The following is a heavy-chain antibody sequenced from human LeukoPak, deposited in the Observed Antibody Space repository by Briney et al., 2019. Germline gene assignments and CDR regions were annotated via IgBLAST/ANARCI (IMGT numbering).Heavy chain of an antibody. D-gene: IGHD3-22*01. Sequence: ASVKVSCKASGYTFTSYDLHWVRQAPGQGLEWMGWMNPNSGNTGYAQKFQGRVTMTRNTSISTAYMELSSLRSEDTAVYYCARVDSSGYYWYYYYGMDVWGQGTTVTVSS. J-gene: IGHJ6*02. CDR3: ARVDSSGYYWYYYYGMDV. CDR1: GYTFTSYD. V-gene: IGHV1-8*02. CDR2: MNPNSGNT.